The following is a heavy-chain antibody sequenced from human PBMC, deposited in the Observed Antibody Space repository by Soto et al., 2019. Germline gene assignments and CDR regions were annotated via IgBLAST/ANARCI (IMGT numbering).Heavy chain of an antibody. CDR3: ARGHGLLLWFGELWGFDP. CDR1: GGSFSGYY. J-gene: IGHJ5*02. D-gene: IGHD3-10*01. V-gene: IGHV4-34*01. CDR2: INHSGST. Sequence: QVQLQQWGAGLLKPSETLSLTCAVYGGSFSGYYWSWIRQPPGKGLEWIGEINHSGSTNYNPSLTSRVTISVDTSKNQFSLKLSSVTAADTAVYYCARGHGLLLWFGELWGFDPWGQGTLVTVSS.